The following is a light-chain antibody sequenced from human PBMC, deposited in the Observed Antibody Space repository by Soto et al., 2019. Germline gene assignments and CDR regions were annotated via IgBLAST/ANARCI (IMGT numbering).Light chain of an antibody. V-gene: IGKV3-11*01. CDR2: DAS. Sequence: ESVLTQSPATLFLSPGETATLSWRASQSVSSYLAWYQQRPGQAPRLLIYDASNRATGVPARFSGSGSGTDFTLTISSLEPEDFAVYYCQQRSSWPPTFGQGTRLEIK. J-gene: IGKJ5*01. CDR3: QQRSSWPPT. CDR1: QSVSSY.